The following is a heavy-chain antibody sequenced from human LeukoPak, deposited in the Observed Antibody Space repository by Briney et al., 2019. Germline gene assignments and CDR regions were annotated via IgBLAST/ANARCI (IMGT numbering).Heavy chain of an antibody. CDR1: GYTFTSYA. D-gene: IGHD5-18*01. CDR2: INAGNGNT. V-gene: IGHV1-3*01. Sequence: EASVKVSCKASGYTFTSYAMHWVRQAPGQRLEWMGWINAGNGNTKYSQKFQGRVTITRDTSASTAYMELSSLRSEDTAVYYCARDGYSYGYSYYFDYWGQGTLVTFSS. J-gene: IGHJ4*02. CDR3: ARDGYSYGYSYYFDY.